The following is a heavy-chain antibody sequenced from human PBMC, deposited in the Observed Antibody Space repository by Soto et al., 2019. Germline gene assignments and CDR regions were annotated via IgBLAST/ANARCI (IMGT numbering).Heavy chain of an antibody. CDR3: SRDLGS. V-gene: IGHV3-72*01. Sequence: EVQLVESGGNLVQPGGSLRLSCAASGFTFSDHHMDWVRQAPGKGLEWVGRTRNKANSYTTEYAASVKGRFTISRDDSKNSLYLQMNSLKTEDTAVYYCSRDLGSWGQGTLVTASS. J-gene: IGHJ5*02. CDR1: GFTFSDHH. CDR2: TRNKANSYTT.